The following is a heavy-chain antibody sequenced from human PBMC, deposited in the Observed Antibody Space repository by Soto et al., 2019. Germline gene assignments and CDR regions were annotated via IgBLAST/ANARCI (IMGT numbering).Heavy chain of an antibody. J-gene: IGHJ4*02. CDR2: ISYDGSNK. V-gene: IGHV3-30-3*01. CDR3: ARPPIVGATRAYFDY. D-gene: IGHD1-26*01. CDR1: GFTFSSYA. Sequence: VGSLRLSCAASGFTFSSYAMHWVRQAPGKGLEWVAVISYDGSNKYYADSVKGRFTISRDNSKNTLYLQMNSLRAEDTAVYYCARPPIVGATRAYFDYWGQGTLVTVSS.